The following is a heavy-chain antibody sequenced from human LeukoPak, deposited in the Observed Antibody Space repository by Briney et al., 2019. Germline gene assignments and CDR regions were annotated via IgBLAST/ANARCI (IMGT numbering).Heavy chain of an antibody. J-gene: IGHJ4*02. CDR3: AKSMVSAYCSGGSCYSLFDY. Sequence: PGGSLRLSCAASGFTFSSFAMNWVRQAPGKGLEWVSIISGSGGGTNYADSVKGRFTISKDNSKNTLYLQMNSLRAEDTAVYYCAKSMVSAYCSGGSCYSLFDYWGQGTLVTVSS. D-gene: IGHD2-15*01. CDR1: GFTFSSFA. CDR2: ISGSGGGT. V-gene: IGHV3-23*01.